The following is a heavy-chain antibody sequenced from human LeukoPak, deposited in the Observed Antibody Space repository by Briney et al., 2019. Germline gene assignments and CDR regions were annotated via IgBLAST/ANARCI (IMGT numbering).Heavy chain of an antibody. D-gene: IGHD3-9*01. V-gene: IGHV1-2*02. CDR2: INPNSGGT. CDR1: GYTFTGYC. CDR3: ARTFGNILTGYYPDY. Sequence: GLVKVSCKSSGYTFTGYCMHWVRQAPGQGLEWMGWINPNSGGTNYAQKFQGRVTMTRDTSISTAYMELSRLRSDDTAVYYCARTFGNILTGYYPDYWGQGTLVTVSS. J-gene: IGHJ4*02.